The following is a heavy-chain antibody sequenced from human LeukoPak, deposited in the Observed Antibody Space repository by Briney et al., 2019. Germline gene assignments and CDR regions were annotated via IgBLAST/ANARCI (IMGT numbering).Heavy chain of an antibody. CDR3: AKGRIGYCSGGSCLESGFDY. J-gene: IGHJ4*02. Sequence: GGSLRLSCATSGFTFSTYWMTWVRQAPGKGLEWVANIKQDGSEKYYVDSVKGRFNISRDNAKNSLYLQVNSLRAEDTALYYCAKGRIGYCSGGSCLESGFDYWGQGTLVTVSS. V-gene: IGHV3-7*03. D-gene: IGHD2-15*01. CDR2: IKQDGSEK. CDR1: GFTFSTYW.